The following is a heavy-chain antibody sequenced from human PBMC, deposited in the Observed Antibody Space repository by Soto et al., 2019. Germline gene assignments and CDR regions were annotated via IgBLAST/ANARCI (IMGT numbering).Heavy chain of an antibody. CDR1: GGSISNYY. J-gene: IGHJ4*02. V-gene: IGHV4-59*12. D-gene: IGHD6-19*01. CDR3: AREPGVSSGWYVDY. CDR2: VSSIGIS. Sequence: PSETLSLTCTVSGGSISNYYWTWIRQPPGKGLEWIGCVSSIGISSYNPSLKSRVTISLDTSKNQFSLYLQMNSLRAEDTAVYYCAREPGVSSGWYVDYWGQGTLVTVSS.